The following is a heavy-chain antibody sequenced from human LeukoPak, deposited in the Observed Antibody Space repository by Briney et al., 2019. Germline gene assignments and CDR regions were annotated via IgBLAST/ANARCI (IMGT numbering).Heavy chain of an antibody. J-gene: IGHJ4*02. CDR1: GDSISNGYY. V-gene: IGHV4-38-2*02. CDR3: ARGRSGYGGNSGIASCDY. Sequence: PSETLSLTCTVSGDSISNGYYWGWIRQAPGKGLEWIGSIYHTGSTYYNPSLKSRVIISVDTSKNQFSLKLSSVTAADTAVYYCARGRSGYGGNSGIASCDYWGQETLVTVSS. CDR2: IYHTGST. D-gene: IGHD4-23*01.